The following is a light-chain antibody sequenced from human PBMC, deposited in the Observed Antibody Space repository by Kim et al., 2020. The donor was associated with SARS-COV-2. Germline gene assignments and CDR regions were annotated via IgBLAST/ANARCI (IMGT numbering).Light chain of an antibody. J-gene: IGLJ1*01. V-gene: IGLV3-21*04. CDR2: YDS. Sequence: GKTARITCGGNNIGSKSVHWYQQKPGQAPVLVIYYDSDRPSGIPERFSGSNSGNTATLTISRVEAGDEADYYCQVWDSSSDHPEGVFGTGTKVTVL. CDR1: NIGSKS. CDR3: QVWDSSSDHPEGV.